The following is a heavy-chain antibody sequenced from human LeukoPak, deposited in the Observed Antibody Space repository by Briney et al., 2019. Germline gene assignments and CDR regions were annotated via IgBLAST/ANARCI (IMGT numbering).Heavy chain of an antibody. D-gene: IGHD6-13*01. CDR3: ARDPEGFVAAAGTLYFDY. Sequence: PSETLSLTCTVSGGSISSSSYYWGWIRQPPGKGLEWIGSIYYSGSTYYNPSLKSRVTISVGTSKNQFSLKLSSVTAADTAVYYCARDPEGFVAAAGTLYFDYWGQGTLVTVSS. CDR2: IYYSGST. V-gene: IGHV4-39*07. CDR1: GGSISSSSYY. J-gene: IGHJ4*02.